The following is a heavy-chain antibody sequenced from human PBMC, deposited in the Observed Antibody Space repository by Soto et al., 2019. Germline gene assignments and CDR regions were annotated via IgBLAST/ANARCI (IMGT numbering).Heavy chain of an antibody. D-gene: IGHD6-6*01. J-gene: IGHJ5*02. CDR2: ISAYYGTT. CDR3: ARGLIAARPNWFDP. Sequence: ASVKVSCKASGGTFSIYAISWVRQAPGQGLEWMGWISAYYGTTNYAQKLQGRVTMTTDESTSTAYMELRSLRSDDTAVYYCARGLIAARPNWFDPWGQGTLVTVSS. CDR1: GGTFSIYA. V-gene: IGHV1-18*01.